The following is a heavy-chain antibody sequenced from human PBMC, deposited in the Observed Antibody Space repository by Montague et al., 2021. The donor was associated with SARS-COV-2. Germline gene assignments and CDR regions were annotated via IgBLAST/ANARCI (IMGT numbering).Heavy chain of an antibody. CDR1: GFTFSDFY. D-gene: IGHD3-10*01. CDR2: ITGTNNGI. V-gene: IGHV3-11*03. Sequence: YLSLSCAGSGFTFSDFYINWVRQAPGDGLEWLSFITGTNNGIRYSDSVKGRFTVSRDNAHSSVYLHLDSLTAEDTAVYYCARSLFYGSGGYFDFWGQGTLVAGSS. J-gene: IGHJ4*02. CDR3: ARSLFYGSGGYFDF.